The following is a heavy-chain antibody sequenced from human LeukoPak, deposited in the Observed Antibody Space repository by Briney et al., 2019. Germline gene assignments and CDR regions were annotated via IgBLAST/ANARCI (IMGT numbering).Heavy chain of an antibody. D-gene: IGHD1-7*01. Sequence: AGSLRLSCAASGFTLSDYSMTWIRQAPGKGLEWVLYMSRSGSSMYYADSVKGRFTISRDNAKNSVYLQMNSLGAEDTAVYYCAGGLIETGTTFDCWGQGTLVTVSS. CDR1: GFTLSDYS. CDR3: AGGLIETGTTFDC. CDR2: MSRSGSSM. V-gene: IGHV3-11*04. J-gene: IGHJ4*02.